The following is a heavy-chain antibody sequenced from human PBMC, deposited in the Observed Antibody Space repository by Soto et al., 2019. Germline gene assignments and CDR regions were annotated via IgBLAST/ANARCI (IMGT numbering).Heavy chain of an antibody. D-gene: IGHD6-13*01. Sequence: GGSLRLSCAASGFTFDDYAMHWVRQAPGKGLEWVSGISWNSGSIGYADSVKGRFAISRDNAKNSLYLQMNSLRAEDTALYYCAKGIILAIAAAIDYWGQGT. V-gene: IGHV3-9*01. CDR1: GFTFDDYA. J-gene: IGHJ4*02. CDR3: AKGIILAIAAAIDY. CDR2: ISWNSGSI.